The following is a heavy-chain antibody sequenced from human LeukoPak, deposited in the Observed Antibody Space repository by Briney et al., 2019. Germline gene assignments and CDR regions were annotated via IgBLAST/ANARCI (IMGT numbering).Heavy chain of an antibody. CDR2: IYYSGST. V-gene: IGHV4-61*08. CDR1: GVSFSSGGYY. J-gene: IGHJ2*01. CDR3: AREAPYWYFDL. Sequence: SETLSLTCTVSGVSFSSGGYYWGWVRQPPGTGLEWIGYIYYSGSTNYNPSLKSRVTISRDTSKNQFSLKLSSLTAADTAVYYCAREAPYWYFDLWGRGTLVTVSS.